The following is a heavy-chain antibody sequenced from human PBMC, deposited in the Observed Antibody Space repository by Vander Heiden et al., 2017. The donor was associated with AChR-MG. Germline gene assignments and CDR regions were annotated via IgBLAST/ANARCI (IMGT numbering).Heavy chain of an antibody. CDR2: IWYDGSNK. Sequence: QVQLVEPGGGAVQPGRSLRLPCAAAGSTSSGDGMHWVRQAPGKGLEWVAVIWYDGSNKYYADSVKGRFTISRDNSKNTLYLQMNSLRAEDTAVYYCARGGKVVAAIYYFDYWGHGTLVTVSS. V-gene: IGHV3-33*01. CDR3: ARGGKVVAAIYYFDY. CDR1: GSTSSGDG. J-gene: IGHJ4*01. D-gene: IGHD2-15*01.